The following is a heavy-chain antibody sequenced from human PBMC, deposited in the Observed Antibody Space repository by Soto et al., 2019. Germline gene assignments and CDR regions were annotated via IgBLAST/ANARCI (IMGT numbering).Heavy chain of an antibody. CDR3: AKTYGQTDICFDP. V-gene: IGHV4-31*03. D-gene: IGHD2-21*02. Sequence: PSETLSLTCTVSGGSISRKPYYWTWIRQHPGKGLEWIGRISDSERHYNPSLKRGVTITIDTSKNQLYLKLSSVTAADTVLFYCAKTYGQTDICFDPRGQGALGTVSS. CDR1: GGSISRKPYY. CDR2: ISDSER. J-gene: IGHJ5*02.